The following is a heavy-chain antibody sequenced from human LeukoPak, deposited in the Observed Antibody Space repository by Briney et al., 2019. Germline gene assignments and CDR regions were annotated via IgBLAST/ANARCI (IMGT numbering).Heavy chain of an antibody. CDR1: GGSISSSSYY. CDR2: IYYSGST. J-gene: IGHJ4*02. CDR3: ARGLGFYDYVWGSHRYTPYYFDY. D-gene: IGHD3-16*02. Sequence: KPSETLSLTCTVSGGSISSSSYYWCWIRQPPGKGLEWIGNIYYSGSTYYNPSLKGRVTISVDTSKNQFSLKLSSVTAADTAVYYCARGLGFYDYVWGSHRYTPYYFDYWGQGTLVTVSS. V-gene: IGHV4-39*01.